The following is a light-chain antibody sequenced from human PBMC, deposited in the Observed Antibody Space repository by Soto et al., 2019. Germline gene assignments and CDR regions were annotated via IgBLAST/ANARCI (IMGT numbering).Light chain of an antibody. CDR1: QSFSSSY. CDR2: GAS. V-gene: IGKV3-20*01. CDR3: QHYGSSLFT. Sequence: IVLTQSPGTLSLSPGERATLSCKASQSFSSSYLAWYQQKPGQAPRLLIYGASSRATGIPDRFSGSGSGTDFPLTISSLEPEDCAVYYCQHYGSSLFTFGAGPKVDVK. J-gene: IGKJ3*01.